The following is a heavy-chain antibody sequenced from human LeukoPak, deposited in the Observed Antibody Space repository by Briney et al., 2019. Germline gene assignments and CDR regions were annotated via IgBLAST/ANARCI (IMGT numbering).Heavy chain of an antibody. CDR2: ISVNGETT. D-gene: IGHD6-19*01. V-gene: IGHV3-23*01. CDR1: GFSVSSFG. Sequence: GGSLRLTCAVSGFSVSSFGMSWVRQAPGKGLEWVSAISVNGETTWYADSVKGRFIISRDNSKNTLYLQLSSLRAEDTAVYYCAQGYSSGWYPYWGQGSLVSVSS. J-gene: IGHJ4*02. CDR3: AQGYSSGWYPY.